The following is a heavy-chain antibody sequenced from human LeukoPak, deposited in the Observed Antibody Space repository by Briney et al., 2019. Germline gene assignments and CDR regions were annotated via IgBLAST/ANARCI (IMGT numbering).Heavy chain of an antibody. V-gene: IGHV3-11*01. D-gene: IGHD5-18*01. CDR2: ISGSGSTI. CDR1: GFFFSNYY. CDR3: AGGTWIQLWLFLI. J-gene: IGHJ4*02. Sequence: GGSLRLSCTTSGFFFSNYYMSWIRQAPGKGLDWVSYISGSGSTIYYADSVKGRFTVSRDNANNSLYLQMNSLTAEDTAVYYCAGGTWIQLWLFLIWGQGTLVTVSS.